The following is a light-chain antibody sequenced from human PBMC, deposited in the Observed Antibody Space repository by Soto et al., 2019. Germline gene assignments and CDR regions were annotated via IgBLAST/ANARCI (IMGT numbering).Light chain of an antibody. CDR2: EVS. J-gene: IGLJ2*01. CDR1: SSDVDTYKY. Sequence: QSALTQPASVSGSPGQSIIISCTGTSSDVDTYKYVSWYQQHPGKAPKLMIYEVSHRPSGVSDRFSGSKSGNTASLTISGLQAEDEADYYCCSYAGSTTRVLFGGGTKPTVL. CDR3: CSYAGSTTRVL. V-gene: IGLV2-14*01.